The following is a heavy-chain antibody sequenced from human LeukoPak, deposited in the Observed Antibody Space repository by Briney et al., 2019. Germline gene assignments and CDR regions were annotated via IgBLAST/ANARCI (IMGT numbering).Heavy chain of an antibody. CDR2: IYHSGST. CDR3: ASTNYDSSGYYSPLNWFDP. CDR1: GFTFSSYA. Sequence: GSLRLSCAASGFTFSSYAMIWVRQAPGKGLEWIGSIYHSGSTYYNPSLKSRVTISVHTSKNQFSLKLSSVTAADTAVYYCASTNYDSSGYYSPLNWFDPWGQGTLVTVSS. J-gene: IGHJ5*02. D-gene: IGHD3-22*01. V-gene: IGHV4-38-2*01.